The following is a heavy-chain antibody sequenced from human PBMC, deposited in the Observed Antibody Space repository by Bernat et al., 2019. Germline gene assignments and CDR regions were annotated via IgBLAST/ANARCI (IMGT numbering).Heavy chain of an antibody. D-gene: IGHD3-10*01. V-gene: IGHV3-30*18. J-gene: IGHJ4*02. CDR3: AKGGPGDMVRGAIIV. CDR2: ISYDGSNK. Sequence: QVQLVESGGGVVQPGRSLRLSCAASGFTFSSYGMHWVRQAPGKGLEWMAVISYDGSNKYYADSVKGRFTISRDNSKNTLYLQMNSLRAEDTAVYYCAKGGPGDMVRGAIIVWGQGTLVTVSS. CDR1: GFTFSSYG.